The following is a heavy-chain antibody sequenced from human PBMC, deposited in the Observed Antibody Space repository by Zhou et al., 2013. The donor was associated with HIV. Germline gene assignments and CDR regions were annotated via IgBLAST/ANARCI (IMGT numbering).Heavy chain of an antibody. Sequence: QVQLVQSGAEVRAWVLGEVSCKASGGNFRSYLFSWVRQAPGQGLEWMGGVIPMFGSTNYAQNFQGRVTITTDESTSTVYMEVSKLTAGDSARYYCASDTEGYCNGSICYWSFNYWGQGTLVAVSS. CDR1: GGNFRSYL. V-gene: IGHV1-69*05. J-gene: IGHJ4*02. CDR2: VIPMFGST. D-gene: IGHD2-15*01. CDR3: ASDTEGYCNGSICYWSFNY.